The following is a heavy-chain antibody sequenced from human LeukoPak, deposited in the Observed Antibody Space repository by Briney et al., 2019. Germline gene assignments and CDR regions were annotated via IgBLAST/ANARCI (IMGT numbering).Heavy chain of an antibody. D-gene: IGHD4-17*01. CDR1: GFTFSDYY. CDR3: ARSDGDYTPFDY. Sequence: LRLSCAASGFTFSDYYWSWIRQHPGKGLEWIGYIYYSGSTYYNPSLKSRVTISVDTSKNQFSLKLSSVTAADTAVYYCARSDGDYTPFDYWGQGTLVTVSS. CDR2: IYYSGST. J-gene: IGHJ4*02. V-gene: IGHV4-31*02.